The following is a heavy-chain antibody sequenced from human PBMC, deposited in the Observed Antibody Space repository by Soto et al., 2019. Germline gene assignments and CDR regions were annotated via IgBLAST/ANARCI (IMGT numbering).Heavy chain of an antibody. Sequence: QEQLVQSGAEVQKPGASVKVSCKASGYIFTNYDIHWVRQATGQGFEWMGWMNPNSRNTGYAHKFQDRVTMTSRTSVSTAYMELSSLESDDTAVFYCARAYTANYHYYYLDVWGEGTTVTVSS. CDR1: GYIFTNYD. J-gene: IGHJ6*03. CDR3: ARAYTANYHYYYLDV. D-gene: IGHD4-4*01. CDR2: MNPNSRNT. V-gene: IGHV1-8*01.